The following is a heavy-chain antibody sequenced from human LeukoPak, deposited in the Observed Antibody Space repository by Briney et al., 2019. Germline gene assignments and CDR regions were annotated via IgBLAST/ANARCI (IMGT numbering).Heavy chain of an antibody. CDR2: IYPGDSDT. Sequence: GEALKISWKGSGYSFTSYWIGWVRQMPGKGLEWMGIIYPGDSDTRYSPSFQGQVTISADKSLRTAYLQWSSLKASDTAMYYCARQYWAGEMATTLPDYWGQGPLVTVSS. D-gene: IGHD5-24*01. CDR3: ARQYWAGEMATTLPDY. J-gene: IGHJ4*02. V-gene: IGHV5-51*01. CDR1: GYSFTSYW.